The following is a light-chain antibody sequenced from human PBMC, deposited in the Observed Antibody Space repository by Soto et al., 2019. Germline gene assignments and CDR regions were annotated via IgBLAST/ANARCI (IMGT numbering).Light chain of an antibody. Sequence: DIQMTQSPSSLSASVGVRVTITCRASQSISNFLNWYQQKPGKAPQLLISAASSLQSGVPSRFSGSGSGTDFTLTISSLQPEDFATYYCQQSYSTPRTFGQGTKVEIK. CDR1: QSISNF. J-gene: IGKJ1*01. CDR2: AAS. V-gene: IGKV1-39*01. CDR3: QQSYSTPRT.